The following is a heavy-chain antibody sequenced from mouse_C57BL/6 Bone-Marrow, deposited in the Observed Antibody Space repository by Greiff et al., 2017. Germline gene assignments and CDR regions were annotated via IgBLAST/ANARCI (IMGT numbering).Heavy chain of an antibody. D-gene: IGHD1-1*01. J-gene: IGHJ4*01. V-gene: IGHV1-81*01. Sequence: QVQLKESGAELARPGASVKLSCKASGYTFTSYGISWVKQSTGQGLEWIGEIYPRSGNTYYNEKFKGKATLTADKSSSTAYMELRSLTAEDSAVYFCARGTTVVANYAMDYWGQGTSVTVSS. CDR2: IYPRSGNT. CDR3: ARGTTVVANYAMDY. CDR1: GYTFTSYG.